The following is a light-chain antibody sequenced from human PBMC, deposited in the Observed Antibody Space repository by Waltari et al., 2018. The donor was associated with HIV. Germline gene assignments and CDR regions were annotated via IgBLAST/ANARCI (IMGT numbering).Light chain of an antibody. CDR2: GAS. Sequence: EIVMTQSPATLSVSPGERATLSCRASQSVITNSAWYQEIPGQAPRLLIYGASARATGIPARFSGSGSGTEFTLTISSLQSEDFAVYYCQQYNKWPQTFGQGTKVEIK. V-gene: IGKV3-15*01. CDR3: QQYNKWPQT. CDR1: QSVITN. J-gene: IGKJ1*01.